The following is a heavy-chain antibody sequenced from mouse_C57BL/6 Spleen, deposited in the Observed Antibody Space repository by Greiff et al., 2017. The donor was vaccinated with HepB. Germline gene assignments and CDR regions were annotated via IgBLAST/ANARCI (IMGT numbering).Heavy chain of an antibody. D-gene: IGHD1-1*01. CDR3: ARRGSSYGYFDV. Sequence: VQLQQSGPVLVKPGASVKMSCKASGYTFTDYYMNWVKQSHGKSLEWIGVINPYNGGTSYNQKFKGKATLTVDKSSSTAYMELNSLTSEDSAVYYCARRGSSYGYFDVWGTGTTVTVSS. V-gene: IGHV1-19*01. CDR1: GYTFTDYY. CDR2: INPYNGGT. J-gene: IGHJ1*03.